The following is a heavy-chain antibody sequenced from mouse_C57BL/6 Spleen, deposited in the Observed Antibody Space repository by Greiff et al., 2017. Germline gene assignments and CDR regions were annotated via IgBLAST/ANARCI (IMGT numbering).Heavy chain of an antibody. CDR2: ISDGGSYT. CDR1: GFTFSSYA. CDR3: ARGPVSMDY. Sequence: EVKLVESGGGLVKPGGSLKLSCAASGFTFSSYAMSWVRQTPETRLEWVATISDGGSYTYYPDNVKGRFTISRDNAKNNLYMQMSHLKSEDTAMYYCARGPVSMDYWGQGTSVTVSS. V-gene: IGHV5-4*03. J-gene: IGHJ4*01.